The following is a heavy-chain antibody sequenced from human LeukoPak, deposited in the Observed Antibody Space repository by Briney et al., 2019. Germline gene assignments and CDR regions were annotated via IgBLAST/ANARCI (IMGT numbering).Heavy chain of an antibody. J-gene: IGHJ6*02. CDR3: ARAKGGYSSGWYWPYYYGMDV. CDR2: ISYDGSNK. Sequence: PGGSLRLSCAASGFTFSSYAMHWVRQAPGKGLEWVAVISYDGSNKYYADSVKGRFTISRDNSKNTLYLQMNSLRAEDTAVYYCARAKGGYSSGWYWPYYYGMDVWGQGTTVTVSS. V-gene: IGHV3-30*04. CDR1: GFTFSSYA. D-gene: IGHD6-19*01.